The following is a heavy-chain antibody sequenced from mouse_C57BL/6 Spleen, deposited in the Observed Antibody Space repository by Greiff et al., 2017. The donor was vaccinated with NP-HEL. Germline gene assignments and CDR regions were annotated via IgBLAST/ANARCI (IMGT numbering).Heavy chain of an antibody. CDR1: GFTFSDYG. V-gene: IGHV5-17*01. D-gene: IGHD2-4*01. CDR2: ISSGSSTI. Sequence: EVKLVESGGGLVKPGGSLKLSCAASGFTFSDYGMHWVRQAPEKGLEWVAYISSGSSTIYCADTVKGRFTISRDNAKNTLFLQMTSLRSEDTAMYYCARRDYGAMDYWGQGTSVTVSS. CDR3: ARRDYGAMDY. J-gene: IGHJ4*01.